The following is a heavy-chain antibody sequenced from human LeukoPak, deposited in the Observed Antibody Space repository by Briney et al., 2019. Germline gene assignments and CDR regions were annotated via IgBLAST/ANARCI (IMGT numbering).Heavy chain of an antibody. CDR3: ASHLGVAASENIDY. CDR2: ISGSGGST. J-gene: IGHJ4*02. D-gene: IGHD6-19*01. CDR1: GFTFSSYT. V-gene: IGHV3-23*01. Sequence: GGSLRLSCAASGFTFSSYTMNWVRQALGKGLEWVSAISGSGGSTYYADSVKGRFTISRDNSKNTLYLQMNSLRAEDTAVYYCASHLGVAASENIDYWGQGTLVTVSS.